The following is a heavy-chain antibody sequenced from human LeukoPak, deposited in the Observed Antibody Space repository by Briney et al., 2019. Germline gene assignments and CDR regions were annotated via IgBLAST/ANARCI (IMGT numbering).Heavy chain of an antibody. Sequence: GGSLRLSCAASGFTFSSYAMHWVRQAPGKGLEWVAVISYDGSNKYYADSVKGRFTISRDNSKNTLYLQMNSLRAEDTAVYYCAKVLEGTWELLCAFDIWGQGTMVTVSS. CDR2: ISYDGSNK. D-gene: IGHD1-26*01. V-gene: IGHV3-30-3*01. CDR3: AKVLEGTWELLCAFDI. J-gene: IGHJ3*02. CDR1: GFTFSSYA.